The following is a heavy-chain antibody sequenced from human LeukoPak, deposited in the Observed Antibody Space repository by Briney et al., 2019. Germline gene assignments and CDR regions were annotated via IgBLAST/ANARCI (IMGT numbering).Heavy chain of an antibody. V-gene: IGHV3-74*01. Sequence: GGSLRLSFVASGFTSSIYWLHGVRQAPGRGLGWASRSDGSSTRYADSVKGRFTISRDNAKNTLYLQMNSLRAEDTAVYYCARDQSWFGELSRAFDIWGQGTMVTVSS. CDR3: ARDQSWFGELSRAFDI. J-gene: IGHJ3*02. D-gene: IGHD3-10*01. CDR2: SDGSST. CDR1: GFTSSIYW.